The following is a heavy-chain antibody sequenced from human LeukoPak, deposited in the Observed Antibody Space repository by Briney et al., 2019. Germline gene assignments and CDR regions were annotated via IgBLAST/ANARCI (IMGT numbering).Heavy chain of an antibody. CDR3: ARGDEWEQFDY. D-gene: IGHD1-26*01. CDR1: GYTFTSYD. Sequence: ASVKVSCKASGYTFTSYDINWVRQATGQGLEWMGWMNPNSGNTGYAQKFQGRVTITGNTSISTAYMELSSLRSEDTAVYYCARGDEWEQFDYWGQGTLVTVSS. V-gene: IGHV1-8*03. J-gene: IGHJ4*02. CDR2: MNPNSGNT.